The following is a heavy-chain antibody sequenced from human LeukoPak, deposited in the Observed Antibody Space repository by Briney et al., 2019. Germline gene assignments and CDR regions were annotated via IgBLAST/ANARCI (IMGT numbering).Heavy chain of an antibody. Sequence: ASVKVSCKVSGYTLTELSMHWVRQAPGKGLEWMGGFDPEDGETIYAQKFQGRVTMTEDTSTDTAYMELSSLRSEDTAVYYCATDQGTIAAAGTGLDYWGQGTLVAVSS. CDR3: ATDQGTIAAAGTGLDY. V-gene: IGHV1-24*01. CDR1: GYTLTELS. CDR2: FDPEDGET. D-gene: IGHD6-13*01. J-gene: IGHJ4*02.